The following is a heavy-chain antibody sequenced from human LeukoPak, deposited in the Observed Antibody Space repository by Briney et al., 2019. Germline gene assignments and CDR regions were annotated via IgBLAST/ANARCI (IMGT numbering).Heavy chain of an antibody. J-gene: IGHJ4*02. V-gene: IGHV4-38-2*02. CDR3: ARDGSTY. CDR2: IYHSGST. CDR1: GGSLSSGYY. Sequence: PSDTLSLTCTVSGGSLSSGYYWGWIRPPPGKGLEGIGSIYHSGSTYYNPSLKSRVTISVDTSKNQFALKLSSVTAADTAVYYCARDGSTYWGQGTLVTVSS.